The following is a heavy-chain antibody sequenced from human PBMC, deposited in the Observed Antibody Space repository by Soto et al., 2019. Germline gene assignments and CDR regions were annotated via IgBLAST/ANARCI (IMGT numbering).Heavy chain of an antibody. CDR3: ARRTMATKIPFDY. CDR2: IYHSGST. Sequence: QVQLQESGPGLVKPSGTLSLTCAVSGGSISSSNWWSWVRQPPGKGLGWMGEIYHSGSTNYNPSLKSRVTISVDKSNNQFSLRLSSMTAADTAVYYCARRTMATKIPFDYWGQGTLVTVSS. CDR1: GGSISSSNW. J-gene: IGHJ4*02. V-gene: IGHV4-4*02. D-gene: IGHD5-18*01.